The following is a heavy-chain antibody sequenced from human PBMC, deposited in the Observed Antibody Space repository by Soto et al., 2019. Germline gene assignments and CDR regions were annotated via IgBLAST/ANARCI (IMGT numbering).Heavy chain of an antibody. Sequence: SETLSLTCTVSGDSVSTNSYSWGWIRQSPGKGLEWIGTIYSSENTYYNPSLLSRVTISVDTSKNEFSLRLSSVTAADTAVYYCARLNGYCISTNCHGYDGKDVWSQGTTVTVSS. CDR1: GDSVSTNSYS. J-gene: IGHJ6*02. V-gene: IGHV4-39*01. D-gene: IGHD2-2*03. CDR2: IYSSENT. CDR3: ARLNGYCISTNCHGYDGKDV.